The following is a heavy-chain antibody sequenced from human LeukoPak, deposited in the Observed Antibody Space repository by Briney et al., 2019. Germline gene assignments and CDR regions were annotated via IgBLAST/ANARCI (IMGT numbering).Heavy chain of an antibody. Sequence: SVKVSCKASGGTFSSYAISWVRQAPGQGLEWMGGIIPIFGTANYAQKFQGRVTITADESTSTAYMELSSLRSEDTAVYYCASLPSGGGYYGMDVWGQGTTVTVSS. J-gene: IGHJ6*02. D-gene: IGHD3-10*01. CDR1: GGTFSSYA. CDR2: IIPIFGTA. CDR3: ASLPSGGGYYGMDV. V-gene: IGHV1-69*01.